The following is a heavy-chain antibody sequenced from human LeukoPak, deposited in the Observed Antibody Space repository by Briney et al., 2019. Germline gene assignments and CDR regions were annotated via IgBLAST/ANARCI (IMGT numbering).Heavy chain of an antibody. CDR2: ISTNGGST. CDR3: AGGSSWYRGIDY. V-gene: IGHV3-64*01. CDR1: GFTFSTYR. Sequence: GGSLRLSCSASGFTFSTYRLHWVRQAPGKGLEYVSAISTNGGSTYYANSVKGRFTISRDNSKNTLYLQMGSLRAEDMAVYYCAGGSSWYRGIDYWGQGTLVTVSS. J-gene: IGHJ4*02. D-gene: IGHD6-13*01.